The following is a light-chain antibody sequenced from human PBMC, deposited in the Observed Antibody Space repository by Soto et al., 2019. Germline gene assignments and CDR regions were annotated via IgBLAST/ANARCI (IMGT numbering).Light chain of an antibody. J-gene: IGLJ3*02. CDR1: RSNIGNNA. V-gene: IGLV1-44*01. CDR2: NNN. CDR3: ATWDDSLNARGV. Sequence: QSVLTQTPSASGTPGQTVTISCSGSRSNIGNNAVSWYQQFPGTAPKLLIYNNNQRPSGVPARFSGSKSGTSASLAISGLQSEDEADYYCATWDDSLNARGVFGGGTKLTVL.